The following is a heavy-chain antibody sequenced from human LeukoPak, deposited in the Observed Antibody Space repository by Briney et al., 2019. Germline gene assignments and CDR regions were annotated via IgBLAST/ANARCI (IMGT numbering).Heavy chain of an antibody. CDR1: GXTFSKAW. CDR3: TKDIGYFDY. J-gene: IGHJ4*02. CDR2: FKSKTDGGTT. Sequence: SXXASGXTFSKAWMSWVRQAPGKXXXWVGRFKSKTDGGTTDYAAPVKGRFIVSRDDSKNTLYLQMNSLRTEDTAVYFCTKDIGYFDYWDRGTLVTVSS. V-gene: IGHV3-15*01.